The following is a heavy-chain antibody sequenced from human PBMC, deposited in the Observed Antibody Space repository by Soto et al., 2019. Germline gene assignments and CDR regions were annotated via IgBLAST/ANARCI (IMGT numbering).Heavy chain of an antibody. CDR1: GYTFTSSG. CDR2: ISAYNGNT. J-gene: IGHJ2*01. Sequence: ASVEVSCMASGYTFTSSGISGLRQSPGQGLEWMGWISAYNGNTNYAQKLQGRVTMTTDTSTSTAYMELRSLRSDDTAVYYCASAYCGGDCYSLWYFDLWGRGTLVTVS. V-gene: IGHV1-18*04. CDR3: ASAYCGGDCYSLWYFDL. D-gene: IGHD2-21*02.